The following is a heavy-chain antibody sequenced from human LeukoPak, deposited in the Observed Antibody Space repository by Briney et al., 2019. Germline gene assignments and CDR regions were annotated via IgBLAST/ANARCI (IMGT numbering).Heavy chain of an antibody. CDR3: ARTSCSSISCYTGTGGFDY. D-gene: IGHD2-2*02. J-gene: IGHJ4*02. V-gene: IGHV1-2*02. CDR2: INPNSGGT. Sequence: ASVKVSCKASGYTFTGYYMHWVRQAPGQGLEWMGWINPNSGGTNYAQKFQGRVTMTRDTSISTAYMELSRLRSDDTAVYYCARTSCSSISCYTGTGGFDYWGQGTLVTVSS. CDR1: GYTFTGYY.